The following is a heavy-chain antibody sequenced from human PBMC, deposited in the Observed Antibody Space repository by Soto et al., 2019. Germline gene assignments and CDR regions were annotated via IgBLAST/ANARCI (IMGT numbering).Heavy chain of an antibody. J-gene: IGHJ6*02. CDR3: ASSPYDSSGYYPPIVYYYGMDV. CDR1: GGSISSYY. CDR2: IYYSGST. D-gene: IGHD3-22*01. V-gene: IGHV4-59*01. Sequence: SETLSLTCTVSGGSISSYYWSWIRQPPGKGLEWIGYIYYSGSTNYNPSLKSRVTISVDTSKNQFSLKLSSVTAADTAVYYCASSPYDSSGYYPPIVYYYGMDVWGQGTTVTVSS.